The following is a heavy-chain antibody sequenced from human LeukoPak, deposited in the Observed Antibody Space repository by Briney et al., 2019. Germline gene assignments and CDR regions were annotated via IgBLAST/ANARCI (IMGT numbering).Heavy chain of an antibody. Sequence: PGGSLRLSCAASGFTFSYYAMSWVRQAPGKGLEWISAISGSGGSTYYADSVKGRFTISRDNSKNTLFLQMNSLRAEDTALYYCAKIARGGLAGLFDYWGQGTLATVSS. J-gene: IGHJ4*02. V-gene: IGHV3-23*01. D-gene: IGHD6-19*01. CDR2: ISGSGGST. CDR3: AKIARGGLAGLFDY. CDR1: GFTFSYYA.